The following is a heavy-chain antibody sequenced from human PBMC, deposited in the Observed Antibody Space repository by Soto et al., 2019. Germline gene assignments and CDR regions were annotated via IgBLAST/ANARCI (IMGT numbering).Heavy chain of an antibody. D-gene: IGHD2-2*01. CDR2: IYYSGST. Sequence: SETLSLTCTVSGGSIGSGGYYWSWIRQHPGKGLEWVGYIYYSGSTYYNPSLKSRVTISVDTSKNQFSLKLSSVTAADTAVYYCARENCSSTSCYVTWFAPWGQGTLVTVS. CDR3: ARENCSSTSCYVTWFAP. V-gene: IGHV4-31*02. J-gene: IGHJ5*02. CDR1: GGSIGSGGYY.